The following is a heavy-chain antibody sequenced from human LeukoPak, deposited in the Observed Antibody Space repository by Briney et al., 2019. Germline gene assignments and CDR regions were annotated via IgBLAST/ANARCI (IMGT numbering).Heavy chain of an antibody. V-gene: IGHV1-69*06. Sequence: ASVKVSCKASGGTFSSYAISWVRQAPGQGLEWMGGIIPIFGTANYAQKFQGRVTITADKSTSTAYMGLSSLRSEDTAVYYCARKAAAANTFDYWGQGTLVTVSS. CDR1: GGTFSSYA. CDR3: ARKAAAANTFDY. CDR2: IIPIFGTA. D-gene: IGHD6-13*01. J-gene: IGHJ4*02.